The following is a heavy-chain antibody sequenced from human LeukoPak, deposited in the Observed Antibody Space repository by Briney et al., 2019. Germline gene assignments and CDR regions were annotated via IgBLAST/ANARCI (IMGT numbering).Heavy chain of an antibody. D-gene: IGHD2-2*01. CDR1: VGSFSGYH. Sequence: SETLSLTCAVYVGSFSGYHWNWIRQPPGKGLEWIGYIYYSGTTNYNPSLKSRVSMSVDTSKNQFSLKLSSVTAADTAVYYCARRGRYCSSTSCTEWFDPWGQGTLVTVSS. J-gene: IGHJ5*02. V-gene: IGHV4-59*08. CDR3: ARRGRYCSSTSCTEWFDP. CDR2: IYYSGTT.